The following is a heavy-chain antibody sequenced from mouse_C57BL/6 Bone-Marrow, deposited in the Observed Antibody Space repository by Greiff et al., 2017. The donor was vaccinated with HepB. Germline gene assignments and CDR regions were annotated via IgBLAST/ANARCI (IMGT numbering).Heavy chain of an antibody. CDR3: TRSTSGSSPYYAMDY. CDR2: IYPGNSDT. CDR1: GYTFTSYW. Sequence: VQLQQSGTVLARPGASVKMSCKTSGYTFTSYWMHWVKQRPGQGLEWIGAIYPGNSDTSYNQKFKGKAKLTAVTSASTAYMELSSLTNEDSAVYYCTRSTSGSSPYYAMDYWGQGTSVTVSS. J-gene: IGHJ4*01. V-gene: IGHV1-5*01. D-gene: IGHD1-1*01.